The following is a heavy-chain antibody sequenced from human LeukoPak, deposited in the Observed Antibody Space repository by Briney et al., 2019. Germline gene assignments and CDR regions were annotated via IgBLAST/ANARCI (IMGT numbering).Heavy chain of an antibody. Sequence: PSETLSLTCTVSGGSISSGDYYWSWIRQPPGKGLEWIGYIYYSGSTYYNPSLKSRVTISVDTSKNQFSLKLSSVTAADTAVYYCARNTGYSSGWYRRYDAFDIWGQGTMVTVSS. J-gene: IGHJ3*02. CDR1: GGSISSGDYY. D-gene: IGHD6-19*01. CDR3: ARNTGYSSGWYRRYDAFDI. V-gene: IGHV4-30-4*02. CDR2: IYYSGST.